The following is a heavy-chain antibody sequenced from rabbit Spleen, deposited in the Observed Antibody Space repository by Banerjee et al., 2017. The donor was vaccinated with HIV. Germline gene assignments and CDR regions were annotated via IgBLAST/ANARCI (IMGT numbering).Heavy chain of an antibody. CDR1: GFSFNSGYD. J-gene: IGHJ6*01. CDR2: AYAGSSGST. D-gene: IGHD8-1*01. Sequence: QSLEESGGGLVKPGASLTLTCKASGFSFNSGYDMCWVRQAPGKGLEWVACAYAGSSGSTYSATWAKGRFTISKTSSTTVTLQMTSLTAADTATYFCARDAGTSFSTYGMDLWGQGTWSPS. CDR3: ARDAGTSFSTYGMDL. V-gene: IGHV1S40*01.